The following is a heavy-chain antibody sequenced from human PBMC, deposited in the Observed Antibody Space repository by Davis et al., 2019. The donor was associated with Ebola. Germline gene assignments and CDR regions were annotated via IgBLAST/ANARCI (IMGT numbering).Heavy chain of an antibody. Sequence: GESLKISCADSGVTVSRDYMSWVRQAPGKGLEWVSLTFSGGGTNYADSVKGRFTISRDNAKNSLYLRMNSLRGEETAVYYCTTGGWGFGMDVWGQGTTVNVSS. CDR3: TTGGWGFGMDV. J-gene: IGHJ6*02. D-gene: IGHD1-26*01. V-gene: IGHV3-66*01. CDR1: GVTVSRDY. CDR2: TFSGGGT.